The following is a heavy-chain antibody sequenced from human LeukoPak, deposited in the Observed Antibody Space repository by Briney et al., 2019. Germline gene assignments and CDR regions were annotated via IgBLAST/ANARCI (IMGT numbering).Heavy chain of an antibody. D-gene: IGHD3-22*01. CDR3: AREAMIVVGAFDI. CDR2: INPNSGGT. V-gene: IGHV1-2*06. CDR1: GYTLTELS. Sequence: ASVKVSCKVSGYTLTELSMHWVRQAPGQGLEWMGRINPNSGGTNYAQKFQGRVTMTRDTSISTAYMELSRLRSDDTAVYYCAREAMIVVGAFDIWGQGTMVTVSS. J-gene: IGHJ3*02.